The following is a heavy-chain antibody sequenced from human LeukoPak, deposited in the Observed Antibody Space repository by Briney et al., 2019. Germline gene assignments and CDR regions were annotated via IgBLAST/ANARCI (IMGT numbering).Heavy chain of an antibody. J-gene: IGHJ4*02. Sequence: GGSLRLSCAASGFTFSTYAMTWVRQAPGKGLEWVSLISGTGGSTYYADSVKGRFTISRDNSKNTLYLQMNSLRAEDTAVYYCLKEIGAARYYDFWSGHDWGQGTQVTVSS. CDR1: GFTFSTYA. D-gene: IGHD3-3*01. CDR2: ISGTGGST. V-gene: IGHV3-23*01. CDR3: LKEIGAARYYDFWSGHD.